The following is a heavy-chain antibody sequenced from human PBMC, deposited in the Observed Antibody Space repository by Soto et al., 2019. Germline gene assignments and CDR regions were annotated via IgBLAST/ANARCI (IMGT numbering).Heavy chain of an antibody. J-gene: IGHJ4*02. CDR1: GGTFSSYA. D-gene: IGHD3-22*01. Sequence: SVKVSCKASGGTFSSYAISWVRQAPGQGLEWMGGIIPIFGTANYAQKFQGRVTITADKSTSTAYVELSSLRSEDTAVYYCARDRYYYDSSGYYLGSDYWGQGTLVTVSS. V-gene: IGHV1-69*06. CDR2: IIPIFGTA. CDR3: ARDRYYYDSSGYYLGSDY.